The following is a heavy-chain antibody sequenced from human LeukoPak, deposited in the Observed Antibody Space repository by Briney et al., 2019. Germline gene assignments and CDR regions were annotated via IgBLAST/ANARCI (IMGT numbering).Heavy chain of an antibody. CDR3: AASELRWFGHNRFDP. J-gene: IGHJ5*02. CDR2: IYYSGST. CDR1: GGSIGSGTYY. V-gene: IGHV4-39*07. Sequence: SETLSLTCTVSGGSIGSGTYYWGWIRQSPGKGLEWIGSIYYSGSTNYNPSLKSRVTISVDTSKNQFSLKLSSVTAADTAVYYCAASELRWFGHNRFDPWGQGTLVTVSS. D-gene: IGHD3-10*01.